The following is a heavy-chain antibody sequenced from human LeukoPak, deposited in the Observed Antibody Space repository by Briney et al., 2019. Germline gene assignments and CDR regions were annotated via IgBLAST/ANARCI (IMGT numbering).Heavy chain of an antibody. V-gene: IGHV1-3*01. CDR1: GYTFTSYA. CDR2: INAGTDKT. CDR3: ARAPPWELLGWAPFDY. D-gene: IGHD1-26*01. J-gene: IGHJ4*02. Sequence: ASVNVSCKASGYTFTSYAIHWVRQAPGQRLQWMGWINAGTDKTKYSQKFQGRVTIARDTSASTVYMELSSLRFEDTAVYYCARAPPWELLGWAPFDYWGQGTLVTVSS.